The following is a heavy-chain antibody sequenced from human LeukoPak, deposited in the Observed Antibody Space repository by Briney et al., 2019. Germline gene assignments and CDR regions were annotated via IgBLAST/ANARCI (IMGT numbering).Heavy chain of an antibody. D-gene: IGHD1-1*01. V-gene: IGHV4-31*03. J-gene: IGHJ3*02. Sequence: SQTLSLTCTVSGGSISSGGYYWSWIRQHPGKGLEWIGYIYYSGSTYYNPSLKSRVTISVDTSKNQFSLKLSSVTAADTAVYYCASNWVPRDGSFAFDIWGQGTMVTVSS. CDR2: IYYSGST. CDR1: GGSISSGGYY. CDR3: ASNWVPRDGSFAFDI.